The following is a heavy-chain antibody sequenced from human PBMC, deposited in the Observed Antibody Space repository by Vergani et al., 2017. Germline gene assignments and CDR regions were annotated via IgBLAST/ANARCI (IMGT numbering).Heavy chain of an antibody. V-gene: IGHV3-21*01. Sequence: EVQLVESRGGLVKPGGSLRLSCAASGFTFSSYSMNWVRQAPGKGLEWVSSISSSSSYIYYADSVKGRFTISRDNAKNSLYLQMNSLRAEDTAVYYCARDVRSGYSSGLDYWGQGTLVTVSS. CDR1: GFTFSSYS. D-gene: IGHD3-22*01. J-gene: IGHJ4*02. CDR3: ARDVRSGYSSGLDY. CDR2: ISSSSSYI.